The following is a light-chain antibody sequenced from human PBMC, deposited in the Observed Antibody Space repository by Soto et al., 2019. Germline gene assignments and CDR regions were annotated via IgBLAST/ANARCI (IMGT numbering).Light chain of an antibody. CDR2: DAS. CDR1: QSINRW. V-gene: IGKV1-5*01. CDR3: QQYSTYSGT. Sequence: IHMTQSPSTLSASVGDRVAITCRASQSINRWLAWYQQKPGKAPRLLIYDASSLQTGVPSRFSGIESGTEFTLTITSLQPDDLATYYCQQYSTYSGTFGQGTKVDIK. J-gene: IGKJ1*01.